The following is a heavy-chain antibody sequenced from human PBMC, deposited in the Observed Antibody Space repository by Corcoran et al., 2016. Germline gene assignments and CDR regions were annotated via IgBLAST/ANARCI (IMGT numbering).Heavy chain of an antibody. V-gene: IGHV4-34*01. Sequence: QVQLQQWGAGLLKPSETLSLTCAVYGGSFSGYYWSWIRQPPGKGLEWIGEINHSGSTNYNPSLKSRVAISVDTSKNQFSLKLSSVTAADTAVYYCARGRTGRYSSSSVDYWGQGTLVTVSS. J-gene: IGHJ4*02. CDR3: ARGRTGRYSSSSVDY. D-gene: IGHD6-6*01. CDR2: INHSGST. CDR1: GGSFSGYY.